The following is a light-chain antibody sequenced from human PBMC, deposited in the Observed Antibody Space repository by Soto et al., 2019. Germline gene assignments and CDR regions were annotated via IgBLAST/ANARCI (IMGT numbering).Light chain of an antibody. V-gene: IGKV3-20*01. Sequence: EIIMTQSPATLSVSPGEGVTLSCRASQGIGDTLAWYQQKPGQTPRLLIYGASGRATGIPDRFSGSGSGTDFTLTISRLEPEDFAVYYCQQYHTSPVTFGQGTKVDI. J-gene: IGKJ1*01. CDR3: QQYHTSPVT. CDR2: GAS. CDR1: QGIGDT.